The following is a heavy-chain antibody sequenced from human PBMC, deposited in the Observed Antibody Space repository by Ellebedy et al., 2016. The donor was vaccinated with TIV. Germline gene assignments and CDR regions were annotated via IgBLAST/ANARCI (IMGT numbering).Heavy chain of an antibody. CDR1: GGSISSYY. J-gene: IGHJ4*02. V-gene: IGHV4-59*08. D-gene: IGHD1-1*01. CDR2: MHHSGST. CDR3: ATYTMGRLDY. Sequence: MPSETLSLTCTVSGGSISSYYWSWIRQPPGKGLEWIGNMHHSGSTNYNPSLKSRVSISVDTSENQFSLKLSSVTAADTAVYYCATYTMGRLDYWGQGTLVTVSS.